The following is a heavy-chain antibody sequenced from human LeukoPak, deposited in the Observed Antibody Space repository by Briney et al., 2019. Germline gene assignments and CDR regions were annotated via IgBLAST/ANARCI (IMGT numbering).Heavy chain of an antibody. CDR3: ARRRSGPDYFDY. Sequence: SETLSLTCTVSGGSISSSNYYWGWIRQPPGKGLEWIGSIYYSGTTYYSSSLKSRVIISVDTSKNQFSLKLSSVTATDTAVYYCARRRSGPDYFDYWGQGSLVTVSS. D-gene: IGHD2-15*01. V-gene: IGHV4-39*01. CDR1: GGSISSSNYY. J-gene: IGHJ4*02. CDR2: IYYSGTT.